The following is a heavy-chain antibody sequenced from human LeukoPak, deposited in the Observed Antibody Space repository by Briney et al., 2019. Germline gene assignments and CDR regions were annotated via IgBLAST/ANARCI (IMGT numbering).Heavy chain of an antibody. CDR1: GGSISSYY. V-gene: IGHV4-59*01. J-gene: IGHJ4*02. Sequence: PSETLSLTCTVSGGSISSYYWSWIRQPPGKGLEWIGYIYYSGSTNYNPSLKSRVTISVDTSKNQFSLKLSSVTAADTAAYYCARGIAAAGEFDYWGQGTLVTVSS. CDR2: IYYSGST. D-gene: IGHD6-13*01. CDR3: ARGIAAAGEFDY.